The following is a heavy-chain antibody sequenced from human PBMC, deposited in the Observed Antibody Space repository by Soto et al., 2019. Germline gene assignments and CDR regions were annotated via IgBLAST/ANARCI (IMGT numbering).Heavy chain of an antibody. CDR1: GGSFSGYY. V-gene: IGHV4-34*01. Sequence: LSLTCAVYGGSFSGYYWSWVRQPPGKGLEWIGEINHSGSTNYNPSLKSRVTISVDTSKNQFSLKLSSVTAADTAVYYCARVPRAVLLWFGELFDVWGQGTKVTVSS. CDR3: ARVPRAVLLWFGELFDV. D-gene: IGHD3-10*01. J-gene: IGHJ6*02. CDR2: INHSGST.